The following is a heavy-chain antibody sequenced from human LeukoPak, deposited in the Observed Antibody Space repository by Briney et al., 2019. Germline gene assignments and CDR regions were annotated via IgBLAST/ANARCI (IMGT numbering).Heavy chain of an antibody. CDR1: GGSISSYY. J-gene: IGHJ6*03. V-gene: IGHV4-59*08. CDR2: IYYSGST. Sequence: ASETLSLTCTVSGGSISSYYWSWIRQPPGKGLEWIGYIYYSGSTNYNPSLKSRVTISVDTSKNQFSLKLSSVTAADTAVYNCAGYYYDSSGYPHYYYYYHMDVWGKGTTVTVSS. D-gene: IGHD3-22*01. CDR3: AGYYYDSSGYPHYYYYYHMDV.